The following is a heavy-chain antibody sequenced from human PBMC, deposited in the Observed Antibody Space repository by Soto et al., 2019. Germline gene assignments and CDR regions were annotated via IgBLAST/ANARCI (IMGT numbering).Heavy chain of an antibody. CDR1: GYTFSTYA. CDR2: INGGTGQT. Sequence: ASVKVSCKASGYTFSTYAMHWVRQAPGQTLEWMGWINGGTGQTRYSQRFQDRVTITRDTPASTANMELTSLTSEDTAVYYCARGKGMEENYYYYGLDIWGQGTTVTVSS. D-gene: IGHD1-1*01. CDR3: ARGKGMEENYYYYGLDI. J-gene: IGHJ6*02. V-gene: IGHV1-3*01.